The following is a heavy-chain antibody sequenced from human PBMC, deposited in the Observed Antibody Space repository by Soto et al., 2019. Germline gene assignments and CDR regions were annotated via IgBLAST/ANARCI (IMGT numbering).Heavy chain of an antibody. J-gene: IGHJ5*02. CDR2: IYYNGST. Sequence: QVQVQESGPGLVKPSDTLSLTCTVSGGSVSSRSYFWGWIRQPPGKGLEWIGTIYYNGSTYYNPSLKGRVTLSVDTPKNQFSLKLTSVTASDTALYYCARQRVIPATPTNWFDPWGQGTLVTVSS. CDR3: ARQRVIPATPTNWFDP. CDR1: GGSVSSRSYF. D-gene: IGHD2-15*01. V-gene: IGHV4-39*01.